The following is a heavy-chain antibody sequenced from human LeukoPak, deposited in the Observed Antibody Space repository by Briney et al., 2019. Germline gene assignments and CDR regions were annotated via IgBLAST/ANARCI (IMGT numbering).Heavy chain of an antibody. J-gene: IGHJ4*02. CDR3: ARDIKSAFDY. CDR2: VNRDGSYT. CDR1: GFIFNSYW. V-gene: IGHV3-74*01. Sequence: PGGSLRLSCAATGFIFNSYWMHWVRQAPEKGLVWVSGVNRDGSYTNYADAVKGRFTISRDNAKNTLYLQMNSLRAEDTAVYYCARDIKSAFDYWGQGTLATVSS.